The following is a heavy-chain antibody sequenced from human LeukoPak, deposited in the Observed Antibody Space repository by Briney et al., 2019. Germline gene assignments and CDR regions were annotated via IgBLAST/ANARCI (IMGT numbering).Heavy chain of an antibody. V-gene: IGHV3-30*03. Sequence: GRSLRLSCVASGFTFSSYGMHWVRQAPGKGLEWVAVISHDDSNKYYADSVKGRFTISRDNSKNTLYLQMNSLRAEDTAVYYCARDLRDSSGLDYWGQGTLVTVSS. CDR2: ISHDDSNK. CDR1: GFTFSSYG. D-gene: IGHD3-22*01. CDR3: ARDLRDSSGLDY. J-gene: IGHJ4*02.